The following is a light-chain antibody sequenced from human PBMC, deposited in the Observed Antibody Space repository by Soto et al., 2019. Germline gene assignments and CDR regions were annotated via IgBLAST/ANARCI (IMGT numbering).Light chain of an antibody. CDR1: QSVSSY. CDR3: QQRSNWPS. Sequence: EILLTQSPATLSLSPGERATLSCRASQSVSSYLAWYQQKPGQPPRLLIYDASNRATGIPARLSGSGSGTDFTLPIRSLEPEDFAVYYCQQRSNWPSFGPGTKVDIK. CDR2: DAS. V-gene: IGKV3-11*01. J-gene: IGKJ3*01.